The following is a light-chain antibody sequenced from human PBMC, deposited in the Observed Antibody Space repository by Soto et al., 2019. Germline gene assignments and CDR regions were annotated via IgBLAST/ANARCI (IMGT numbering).Light chain of an antibody. CDR1: SSNIGSNT. V-gene: IGLV1-44*01. J-gene: IGLJ1*01. CDR3: QSYESSSLSGFV. Sequence: QSVLTQPPSASGTPGQRVAISCSGSSSNIGSNTVNWYQQLPGTAPKLLIYSENQRPSGVPDRFSGSRSGTSASLAISGLQSEDEADYYCQSYESSSLSGFVFGSGTKVTVL. CDR2: SEN.